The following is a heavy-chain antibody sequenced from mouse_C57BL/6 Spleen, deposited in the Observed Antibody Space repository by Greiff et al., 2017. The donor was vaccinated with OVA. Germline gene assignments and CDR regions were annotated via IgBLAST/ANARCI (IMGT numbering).Heavy chain of an antibody. J-gene: IGHJ2*01. D-gene: IGHD3-3*01. CDR2: IDPEDGDT. V-gene: IGHV14-1*01. CDR3: TTKGWEGYFDY. CDR1: GFNIKDYY. Sequence: VQLQQSGAELVRPGASVKLSCTASGFNIKDYYMHWVKQRPEQGLEWIGRIDPEDGDTEYAPKFQGKATMTADKSSNTAYLQLSSLTSEATAVYYCTTKGWEGYFDYWGKGTTLTVSS.